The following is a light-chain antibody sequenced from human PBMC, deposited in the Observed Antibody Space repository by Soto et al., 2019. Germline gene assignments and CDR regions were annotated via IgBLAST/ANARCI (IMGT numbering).Light chain of an antibody. Sequence: EILMTQSPGTLSVSPGARATLSCRASQSVSAYLAWYQQKPGQAPRLXIYGASTRATGIPARFSGSGSGTEFTLTISSLQSEDFALYYCQQYQNWPLITFGQGTRLEIK. CDR3: QQYQNWPLIT. CDR1: QSVSAY. J-gene: IGKJ5*01. CDR2: GAS. V-gene: IGKV3-15*01.